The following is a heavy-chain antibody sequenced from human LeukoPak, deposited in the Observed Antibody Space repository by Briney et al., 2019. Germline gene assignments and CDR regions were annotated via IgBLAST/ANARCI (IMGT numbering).Heavy chain of an antibody. CDR2: IVPIFGTA. V-gene: IGHV1-69*01. J-gene: IGHJ4*02. CDR3: ARGKDQLLYDYFDY. Sequence: SVKVSCKASGGTFSSYAISWVRQAPGQGLEWMGGIVPIFGTANYAQKFQGRVTITADESTSTAYMELSSLRSEDTAVYYCARGKDQLLYDYFDYWGQGTLVTVSS. CDR1: GGTFSSYA. D-gene: IGHD2-2*02.